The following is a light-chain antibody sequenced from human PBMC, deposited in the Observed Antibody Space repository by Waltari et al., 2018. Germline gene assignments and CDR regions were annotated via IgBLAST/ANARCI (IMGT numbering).Light chain of an antibody. Sequence: EIVVTQSPATLSLSPGERATLSCRASESVSTNVAWYQQKPGQPPRLLIYDASPRATVIPARFSGSGSGTEFTLSISSLQSEDFAVYYCHQYKNWPPWTFGQGTKVEIK. J-gene: IGKJ1*01. CDR1: ESVSTN. CDR3: HQYKNWPPWT. CDR2: DAS. V-gene: IGKV3-15*01.